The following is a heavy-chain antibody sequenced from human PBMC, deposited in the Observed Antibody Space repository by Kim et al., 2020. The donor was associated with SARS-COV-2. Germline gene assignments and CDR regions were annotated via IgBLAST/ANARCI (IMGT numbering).Heavy chain of an antibody. J-gene: IGHJ4*02. CDR2: MNPNSGNT. CDR1: GYTFTSYD. V-gene: IGHV1-8*01. CDR3: ARGLPSYYDILTGYRHLGDY. D-gene: IGHD3-9*01. Sequence: ASVKVSCKASGYTFTSYDINWVRQATGQGLEWMGWMNPNSGNTGYAQKFQGRVTMTRNTSISTAYMELSSLRSEDTAVYYCARGLPSYYDILTGYRHLGDYWGQGTLVTVSS.